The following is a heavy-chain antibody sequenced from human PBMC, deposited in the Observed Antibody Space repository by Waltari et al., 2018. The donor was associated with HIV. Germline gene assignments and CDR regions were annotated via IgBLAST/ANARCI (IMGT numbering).Heavy chain of an antibody. D-gene: IGHD6-13*01. J-gene: IGHJ4*02. V-gene: IGHV4-39*02. CDR3: ARRYSTTSHPGGAGYFDH. CDR1: GGSTNTAIYY. Sequence: LQLQESGPGLVKPSETLSLTCAVSGGSTNTAIYYWVWTRQPPGNGLEWMGSIYYMGSTFNNPSLRGRVTISVDTSKNRFSLKLSSVTAADTAVYYCARRYSTTSHPGGAGYFDHWGQGTLVTVSS. CDR2: IYYMGST.